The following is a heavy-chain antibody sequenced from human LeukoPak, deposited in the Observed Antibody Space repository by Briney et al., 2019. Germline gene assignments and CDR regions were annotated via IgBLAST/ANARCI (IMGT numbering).Heavy chain of an antibody. CDR1: GFTFSNYA. J-gene: IGHJ4*02. CDR2: ISSNVGST. CDR3: AKKMIVND. V-gene: IGHV3-23*01. Sequence: GGSLRLSCAASGFTFSNYAMSWVRQAPGKGLEWVSGISSNVGSTYYADSVKGRFTISRDNSKNTLYLQMNSLRVEDTAVYYCAKKMIVNDWGQGTLVTVSS. D-gene: IGHD3-22*01.